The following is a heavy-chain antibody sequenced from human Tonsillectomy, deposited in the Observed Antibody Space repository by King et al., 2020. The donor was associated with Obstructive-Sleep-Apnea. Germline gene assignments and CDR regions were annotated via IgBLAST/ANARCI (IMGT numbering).Heavy chain of an antibody. Sequence: VQLVESGGGLVQPGGSLRISCAASGFTFSSYSMNWVRQAPGKGLEWVSYISSSSSTIYYAESVKGRFTISRDNAKNSLYLQMNSLRAEDTAVYYCARKGSGSNYYFDYWGQGTLVTVSS. CDR1: GFTFSSYS. CDR3: ARKGSGSNYYFDY. J-gene: IGHJ4*02. D-gene: IGHD2-15*01. V-gene: IGHV3-48*04. CDR2: ISSSSSTI.